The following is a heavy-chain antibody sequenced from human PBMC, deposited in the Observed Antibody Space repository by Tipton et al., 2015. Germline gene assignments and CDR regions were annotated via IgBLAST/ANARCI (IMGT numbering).Heavy chain of an antibody. CDR1: GGTFSNFA. D-gene: IGHD3-10*01. CDR3: ARDRRYYYAESGVVNYLDY. V-gene: IGHV1-69*15. J-gene: IGHJ4*02. CDR2: ILPIFGRP. Sequence: QSGAEVKKPGSSVKVSCKASGGTFSNFAISWVRQAPGQGPEWMGSILPIFGRPNYAQKFQGRVTITADESTSTAYMELSSLRSNDTAVYYCARDRRYYYAESGVVNYLDYWGQGSLVTVSS.